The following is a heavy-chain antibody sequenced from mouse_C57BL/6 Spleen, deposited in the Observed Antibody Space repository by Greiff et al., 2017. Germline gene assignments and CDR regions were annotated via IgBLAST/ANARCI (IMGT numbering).Heavy chain of an antibody. CDR3: ARSYGSSYAWCAY. D-gene: IGHD1-1*01. J-gene: IGHJ3*01. Sequence: VKLVESGGGLVKPGGSLKLSCAASGFTFSDYGMHWVRQAPEKGLEWVAYISSGSSTICYADTVKGRFTISRDNAKNTLFLQMTSLRSEDTAMYYCARSYGSSYAWCAYWGQGTLVTVSA. V-gene: IGHV5-17*01. CDR2: ISSGSSTI. CDR1: GFTFSDYG.